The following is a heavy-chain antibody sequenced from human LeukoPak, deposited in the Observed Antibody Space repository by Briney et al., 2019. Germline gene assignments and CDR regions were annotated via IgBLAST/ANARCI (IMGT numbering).Heavy chain of an antibody. D-gene: IGHD2-8*02. CDR1: GGYISTYY. Sequence: SETLSLTCTVSGGYISTYYWSWIRQPAGKGLEWIGRIYTSGTAYYNPSLEGRVTMSVDTSNNQFSLRLSAVTAADTAVYYCARTGPFDAFDIWGQGTMVTVSS. CDR2: IYTSGTA. CDR3: ARTGPFDAFDI. J-gene: IGHJ3*02. V-gene: IGHV4-4*07.